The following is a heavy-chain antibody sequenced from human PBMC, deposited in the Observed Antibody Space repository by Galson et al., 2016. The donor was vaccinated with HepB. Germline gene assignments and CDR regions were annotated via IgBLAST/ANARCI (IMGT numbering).Heavy chain of an antibody. CDR2: ISSDGSNQ. J-gene: IGHJ4*02. Sequence: SLRLSCAASGFTFSTSAVHWVRQAPGKGLAWVAVISSDGSNQLYAASVTGRFTISRDNSKDTLYLQINSLRAEDTAVYYCAKDGGYTYALGYWGRGTLVTVSS. CDR1: GFTFSTSA. D-gene: IGHD5-18*01. V-gene: IGHV3-30-3*01. CDR3: AKDGGYTYALGY.